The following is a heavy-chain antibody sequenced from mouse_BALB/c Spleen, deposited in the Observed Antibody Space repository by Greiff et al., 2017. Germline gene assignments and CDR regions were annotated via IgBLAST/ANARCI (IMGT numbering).Heavy chain of an antibody. CDR1: GFNIKDTY. CDR2: IDPANGNT. V-gene: IGHV14-3*02. CDR3: ARQDYGGYFDY. J-gene: IGHJ2*01. Sequence: EVQLQQSGAELVKPGASVKLSCTASGFNIKDTYMHWVKQRPEQGLEWIGRIDPANGNTKYDPKFQGKATITADTSSNTAYLQLSSLTSEDTAVYYCARQDYGGYFDYWGQGTTLTVSS. D-gene: IGHD1-1*01.